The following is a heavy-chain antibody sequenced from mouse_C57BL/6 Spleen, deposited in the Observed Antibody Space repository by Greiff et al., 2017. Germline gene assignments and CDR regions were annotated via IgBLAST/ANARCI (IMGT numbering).Heavy chain of an antibody. Sequence: EVKLVESGPELVKPGASVKIPCKASGYTFTDYNMDWVKQSHGKSLEWIGDINPNNGGTIYNQKFKGKATLTVDKSSSTAYMELRSLTSEDTAVYYCARSGGSSPPDYWGQGTTLTVSS. CDR3: ARSGGSSPPDY. CDR1: GYTFTDYN. V-gene: IGHV1-18*01. CDR2: INPNNGGT. J-gene: IGHJ2*01. D-gene: IGHD1-1*01.